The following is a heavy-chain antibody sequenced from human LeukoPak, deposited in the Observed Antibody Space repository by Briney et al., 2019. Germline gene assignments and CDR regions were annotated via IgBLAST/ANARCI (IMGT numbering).Heavy chain of an antibody. Sequence: SQTLSLTCTVSGGSISSRSYYWGWIRQPPGKGLEWIGRIYYSGSTYYNPSLKTRVTISVDTSKNPFSLKLSSVTAADTAVYYCARDTRGPNYYFDYWGQGTLVTVSS. CDR3: ARDTRGPNYYFDY. J-gene: IGHJ4*02. V-gene: IGHV4-39*07. CDR1: GGSISSRSYY. D-gene: IGHD3-10*01. CDR2: IYYSGST.